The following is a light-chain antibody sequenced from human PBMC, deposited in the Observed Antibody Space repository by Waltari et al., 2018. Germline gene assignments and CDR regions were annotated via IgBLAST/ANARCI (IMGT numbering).Light chain of an antibody. CDR2: TST. V-gene: IGKV1-39*01. CDR1: QSLASS. Sequence: DIQMTQSPSSLSASIGDTVTITCRSSQSLASSLSWYQVKPGRAPRPLIYTSTSLHSGVPSRFRGGGSVTYFTLTISNLQPDDSATYFCLQTHRTPLTFGGGTRLEIK. J-gene: IGKJ4*01. CDR3: LQTHRTPLT.